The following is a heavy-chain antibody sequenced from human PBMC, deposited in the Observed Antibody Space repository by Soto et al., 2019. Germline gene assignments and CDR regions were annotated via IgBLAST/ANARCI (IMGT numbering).Heavy chain of an antibody. J-gene: IGHJ4*02. CDR2: IWYDGSNK. CDR3: ARDLLLGNSFDY. CDR1: GFTFSTYG. Sequence: QVQLVESGGGVVQPGRSLRLSCAASGFTFSTYGMHWVRQAPGKGLEWVAVIWYDGSNKYYADSVTGRFTISRDNSKRTLYLQMNSLRAEDTAVYYCARDLLLGNSFDYWGQGSLVTVSS. D-gene: IGHD1-26*01. V-gene: IGHV3-33*01.